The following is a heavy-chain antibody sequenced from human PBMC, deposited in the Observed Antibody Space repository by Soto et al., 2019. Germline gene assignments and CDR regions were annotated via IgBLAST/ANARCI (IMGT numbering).Heavy chain of an antibody. Sequence: SETLSLTCTVSGGSISSGDYYWSWIRQPPGKGLEWIGYIYYSGSTYYNPSLKSRVTISVDTSKNQLSLKLSSVTAADTAVYYCARVTTYYYDSSGAYYFDYWGQGTLVTVSS. D-gene: IGHD3-22*01. J-gene: IGHJ4*02. V-gene: IGHV4-30-4*01. CDR2: IYYSGST. CDR3: ARVTTYYYDSSGAYYFDY. CDR1: GGSISSGDYY.